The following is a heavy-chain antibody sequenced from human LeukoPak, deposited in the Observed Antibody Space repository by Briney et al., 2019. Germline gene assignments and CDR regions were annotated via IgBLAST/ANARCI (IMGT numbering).Heavy chain of an antibody. CDR1: GFSVTTYA. D-gene: IGHD7-27*01. CDR3: VSERWGSIYY. V-gene: IGHV3-64D*06. J-gene: IGHJ4*02. Sequence: AGGSLRLSCSVSGFSVTTYAMHWVRQAPGKGLEYVAIINKNGDRTYYADSVKGRFTISRDNSKNTLYLQMSSLRVEDTAVYYCVSERWGSIYYWGRGTLVTVSS. CDR2: INKNGDRT.